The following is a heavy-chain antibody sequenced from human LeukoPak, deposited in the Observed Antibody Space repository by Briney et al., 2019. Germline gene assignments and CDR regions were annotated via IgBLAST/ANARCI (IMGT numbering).Heavy chain of an antibody. V-gene: IGHV3-23*01. CDR1: GFTFSSYA. J-gene: IGHJ4*02. CDR3: AKDVGYCSSTSCYIFDY. CDR2: ISGSGGST. Sequence: GGSPRLSCEASGFTFSSYAMSWVRQAPGKGLEWVSAISGSGGSTYYADSVKGRFTISRDNSKNTLYLQMNSLRAEDTAVYYCAKDVGYCSSTSCYIFDYWGQGTLVTVSS. D-gene: IGHD2-2*02.